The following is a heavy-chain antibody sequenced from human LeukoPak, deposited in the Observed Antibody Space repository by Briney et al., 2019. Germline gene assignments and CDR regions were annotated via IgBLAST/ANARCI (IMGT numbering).Heavy chain of an antibody. D-gene: IGHD3-16*02. V-gene: IGHV3-53*01. CDR1: GFTVSSNY. CDR2: IYSGGST. CDR3: ASDYPPFDY. Sequence: GGSLRLSCAVSGFTVSSNYMSWVRQAPGKGLEWVSVIYSGGSTYYADSVKGRFTISRDNSRNTLYLQMNSLRAEDTAVYYCASDYPPFDYWGQGTLVTVSS. J-gene: IGHJ4*02.